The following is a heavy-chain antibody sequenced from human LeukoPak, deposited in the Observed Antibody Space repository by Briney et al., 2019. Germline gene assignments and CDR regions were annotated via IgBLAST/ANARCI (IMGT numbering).Heavy chain of an antibody. D-gene: IGHD1-1*01. CDR1: GYSINNGYY. J-gene: IGHJ4*02. Sequence: PSETLSLTCIVSGYSINNGYYWGWIRQPPGRGLEWIGSIYHSGKTYYNPSLKSRVTVSVDTSKNQFSLKLNSVTAADTAVYFCARRAYSAAYWKHFDYWGQGTLVTVSS. CDR2: IYHSGKT. V-gene: IGHV4-38-2*02. CDR3: ARRAYSAAYWKHFDY.